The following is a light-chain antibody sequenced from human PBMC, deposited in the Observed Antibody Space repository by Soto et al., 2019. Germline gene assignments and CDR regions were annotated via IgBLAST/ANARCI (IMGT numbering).Light chain of an antibody. J-gene: IGKJ1*01. CDR3: QQYGSSGT. CDR1: QSVRSSH. V-gene: IGKV3-20*01. Sequence: EVMLTQSPGTPSLSPGERATLSCRASQSVRSSHLAWYQQMPGQAPRLLIYGTSNRATGIPDRFSGSGSGTDFHLTISSLEAEDFAVYYCQQYGSSGTFGQGTTVDI. CDR2: GTS.